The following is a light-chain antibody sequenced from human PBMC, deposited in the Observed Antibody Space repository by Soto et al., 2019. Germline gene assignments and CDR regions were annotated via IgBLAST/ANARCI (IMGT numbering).Light chain of an antibody. CDR2: RND. CDR3: AVWDDILRGPL. J-gene: IGLJ3*02. Sequence: VLTQPPSASGTPGQGVTISCSGSSSNTGSNYVYWYQHLPGTAPKLLIYRNDQRPSGVPDRFSGSKSGTSASLAISGLRSEDEADYYCAVWDDILRGPLFGGGTKLTVL. CDR1: SSNTGSNY. V-gene: IGLV1-47*01.